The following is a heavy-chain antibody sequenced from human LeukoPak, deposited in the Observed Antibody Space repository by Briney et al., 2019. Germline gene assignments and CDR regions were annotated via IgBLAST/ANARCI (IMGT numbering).Heavy chain of an antibody. CDR2: IYTSASS. V-gene: IGHV4-61*02. CDR3: ARERDRDYYDSSGYYDY. D-gene: IGHD3-22*01. Sequence: SETLSLTCSVSDGSISSGSYYWSWIRQPAGQGLEWIGRIYTSASSNYNPSLKSRVTISVDTSKNQFSLKLSSVTAADTAVYYCARERDRDYYDSSGYYDYWGQGTLVTVSS. J-gene: IGHJ4*02. CDR1: DGSISSGSYY.